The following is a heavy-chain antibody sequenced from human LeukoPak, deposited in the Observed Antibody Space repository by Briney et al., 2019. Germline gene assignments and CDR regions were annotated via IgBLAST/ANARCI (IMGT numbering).Heavy chain of an antibody. D-gene: IGHD5-12*01. CDR1: GFTFSSYS. CDR2: ISSSSSYI. V-gene: IGHV3-21*01. J-gene: IGHJ1*01. CDR3: ASLSGLRFKAEYFQL. Sequence: GGSLRLSCAASGFTFSSYSMNWVRQAPGKGLEWVSSISSSSSYIYYADSVKGRFTISRDNAKNSLYLQMNSLRAEDTAVYYCASLSGLRFKAEYFQLWGQGTLVTVSS.